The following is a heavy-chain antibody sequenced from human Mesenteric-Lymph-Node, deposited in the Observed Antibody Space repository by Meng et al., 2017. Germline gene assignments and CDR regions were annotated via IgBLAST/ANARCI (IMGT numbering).Heavy chain of an antibody. J-gene: IGHJ5*02. CDR1: GGSFSAYY. CDR3: ARYDLTTVTYNWFDP. Sequence: SETLSLTCTVYGGSFSAYYWTLIRQPPGKGLEWIGEINHSGSTNYNPSLKSRVTISIDTSKNQFSLKLSSVTAADTAVYYCARYDLTTVTYNWFDPWGQGTLVTVSS. V-gene: IGHV4-34*01. D-gene: IGHD4-17*01. CDR2: INHSGST.